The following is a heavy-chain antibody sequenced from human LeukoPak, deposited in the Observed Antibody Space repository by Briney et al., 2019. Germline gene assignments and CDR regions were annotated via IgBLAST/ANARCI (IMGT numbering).Heavy chain of an antibody. V-gene: IGHV3-23*01. J-gene: IGHJ4*02. CDR2: TSGSGGTT. CDR1: GFTFTSYA. CDR3: AKDGGSSGYEQSYRDY. Sequence: GGSLRLSCAASGFTFTSYAMSWVRHAPGKGREGVSTTSGSGGTTYYAESVKGRFTISRDNSRNTLYLKMNTLRAEDTAVYYCAKDGGSSGYEQSYRDYWGQGTLVTVSS. D-gene: IGHD5-12*01.